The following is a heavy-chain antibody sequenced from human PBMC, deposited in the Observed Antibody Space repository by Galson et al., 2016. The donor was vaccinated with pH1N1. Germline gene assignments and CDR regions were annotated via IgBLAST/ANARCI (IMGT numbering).Heavy chain of an antibody. Sequence: SVKVSCKASGYTFASYAINWVRQVPGQGLEWMGWIHTTTGDPSYGQGFTGRFVFSLDTSVTTAYLQISGLKTEDAAVYYCARESYRCSGGSCYFDSWGQGSLVTVSS. CDR2: IHTTTGDP. J-gene: IGHJ4*02. D-gene: IGHD2-15*01. V-gene: IGHV7-4-1*02. CDR1: GYTFASYA. CDR3: ARESYRCSGGSCYFDS.